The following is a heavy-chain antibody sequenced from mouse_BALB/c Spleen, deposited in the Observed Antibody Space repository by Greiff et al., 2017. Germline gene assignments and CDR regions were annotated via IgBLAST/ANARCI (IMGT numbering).Heavy chain of an antibody. CDR3: ARPNWHYAMDY. CDR1: GYAFSSYW. V-gene: IGHV1-80*01. D-gene: IGHD4-1*01. Sequence: QVQLKESGAELVRPGSSVKISCKASGYAFSSYWMNWVKQRPGQGLEWIGQIYPGDGDTNYNGKFKGKATLTADKSSSTAYMQLSSLTSEDSAVYFCARPNWHYAMDYWGQGTSVTVSS. CDR2: IYPGDGDT. J-gene: IGHJ4*01.